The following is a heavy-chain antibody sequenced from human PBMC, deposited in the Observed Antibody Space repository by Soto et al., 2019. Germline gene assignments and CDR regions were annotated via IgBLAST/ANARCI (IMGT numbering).Heavy chain of an antibody. D-gene: IGHD5-18*01. CDR1: GFSLSTRGVG. CDR2: TYWDDDE. V-gene: IGHV2-5*02. CDR3: AHRTRRYSYHVDY. Sequence: QITLKESGPTLVKPTQTLTLTCTFSGFSLSTRGVGVGWIRQPPGKDLEWLALTYWDDDEGYSPSLKSRITITKDPAKNRVVLTMTNMDHVDKATYYCAHRTRRYSYHVDYWGQGTLVTVSS. J-gene: IGHJ4*02.